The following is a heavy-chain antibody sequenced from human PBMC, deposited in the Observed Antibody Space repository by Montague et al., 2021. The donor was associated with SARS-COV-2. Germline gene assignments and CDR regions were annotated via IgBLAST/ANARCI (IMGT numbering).Heavy chain of an antibody. J-gene: IGHJ2*01. V-gene: IGHV4-59*13. CDR3: ARRGGGEVFARFMYWYFDV. D-gene: IGHD2-21*01. CDR2: IYYSGSVTT. CDR1: GGSINNYY. Sequence: SETLSLTCSVSGGSINNYYWGWVRQSQGKGLEWIGYIYYSGSVTTSYNPSLKSRVSISVDTSENQFSLKLTSVTAADTAVYYCARRGGGEVFARFMYWYFDVWSRGSLVTASS.